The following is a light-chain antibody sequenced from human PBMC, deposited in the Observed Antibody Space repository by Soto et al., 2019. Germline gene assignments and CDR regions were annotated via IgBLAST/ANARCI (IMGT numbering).Light chain of an antibody. CDR1: QSVLYSSNNKNY. J-gene: IGKJ4*01. CDR3: QQYYSTLT. V-gene: IGKV4-1*01. CDR2: WAS. Sequence: DIVMTQSPDSLAVSLGERATINCKSSQSVLYSSNNKNYLAWYQQKPGQPPKLLIYWASTRESGVPDRFSGSGSATVFTLPISSLQAEDVAVYYCQQYYSTLTFGGGTKVEIK.